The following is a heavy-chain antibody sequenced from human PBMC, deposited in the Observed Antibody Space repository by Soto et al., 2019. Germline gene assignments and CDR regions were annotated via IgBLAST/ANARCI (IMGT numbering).Heavy chain of an antibody. Sequence: GGSLRLSCATSGFTFSRCDMNWVRQAPGKGLEWVSFISSSASYMYYADSVKGRFTISRDNSKKSLYLQMNSLRADDTAVYYCARECVDTVTSITIPFDYWGRGALVTVSS. CDR2: ISSSASYM. CDR1: GFTFSRCD. J-gene: IGHJ4*02. V-gene: IGHV3-21*01. D-gene: IGHD5-12*01. CDR3: ARECVDTVTSITIPFDY.